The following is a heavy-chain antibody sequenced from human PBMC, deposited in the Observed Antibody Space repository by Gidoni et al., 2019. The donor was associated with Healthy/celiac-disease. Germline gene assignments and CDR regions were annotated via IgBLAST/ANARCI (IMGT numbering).Heavy chain of an antibody. CDR1: GGTFSSYA. D-gene: IGHD3-22*01. J-gene: IGHJ6*02. CDR3: ARDPLSRYDSSGYFSYYYGMDV. Sequence: QVQLVQSGAEVKKPGSSVKVPCKASGGTFSSYAISWLRQAPGQGLEWMGGIIPIFGTSNYAQKFQGRVTITADKSTSTAYMELSSLRSEDTAVYYCARDPLSRYDSSGYFSYYYGMDVWGQGTTVTVSS. V-gene: IGHV1-69*06. CDR2: IIPIFGTS.